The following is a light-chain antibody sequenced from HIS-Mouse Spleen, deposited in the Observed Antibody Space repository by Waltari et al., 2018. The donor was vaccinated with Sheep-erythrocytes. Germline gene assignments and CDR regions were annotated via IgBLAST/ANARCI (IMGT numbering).Light chain of an antibody. Sequence: DIQLTQSPSSLSASVGDRVTITCQATQDISNYLNWYQQKPGKAPKLLIYDASNLETGAPSRFSGSGSGTDFTFTISSLQPEDIATYYCQQYDNLLTFGGGTKVEI. V-gene: IGKV1-33*01. CDR1: QDISNY. CDR2: DAS. J-gene: IGKJ4*01. CDR3: QQYDNLLT.